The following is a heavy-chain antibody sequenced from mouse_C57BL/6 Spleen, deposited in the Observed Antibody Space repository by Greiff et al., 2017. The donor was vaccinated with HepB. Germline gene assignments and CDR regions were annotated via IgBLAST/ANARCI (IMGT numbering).Heavy chain of an antibody. D-gene: IGHD2-3*01. CDR2: IYPGSGST. V-gene: IGHV1-55*01. J-gene: IGHJ2*01. CDR1: GYTFTSYW. CDR3: ARDGYYKVDYFDY. Sequence: VQLQQPGAELVKPGASVKMSCNASGYTFTSYWITWVKQRPGQGLEWIGDIYPGSGSTNYNEKFKSKATLTVDTSSSTAYMQLSSLTSEDSAVYYCARDGYYKVDYFDYWGQGTTLTVSS.